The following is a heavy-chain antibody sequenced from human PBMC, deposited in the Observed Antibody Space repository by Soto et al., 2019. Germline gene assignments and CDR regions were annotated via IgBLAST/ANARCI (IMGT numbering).Heavy chain of an antibody. D-gene: IGHD5-18*01. Sequence: QVQLVQSGAEVKKPGSSVKVSCKASGGTFSSYASSWVRQAPGQGLEWMGGIIPIFGTANYAQKFQGRVTITADESTSTAYMELSSLRSEDTAVWYWASHSYGYFPHYYLGMDVWGQGAAVTVSS. CDR2: IIPIFGTA. CDR3: ASHSYGYFPHYYLGMDV. V-gene: IGHV1-69*12. J-gene: IGHJ6*02. CDR1: GGTFSSYA.